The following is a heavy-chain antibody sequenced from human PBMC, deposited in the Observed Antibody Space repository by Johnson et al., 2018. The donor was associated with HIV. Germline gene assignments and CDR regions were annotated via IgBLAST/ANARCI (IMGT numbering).Heavy chain of an antibody. CDR2: ISWDGGST. Sequence: VQLVESGGGVVQPGGSLRLSCAASGFTFDDYAMHWVRQAPGKGLEWVSLISWDGGSTYYADSVKGRFTISRDNSKNSLYLQMNSLRAEDTAVYYCARVPQTSSPLFAFDIWGQGTMVTVSS. CDR1: GFTFDDYA. V-gene: IGHV3-43D*03. CDR3: ARVPQTSSPLFAFDI. J-gene: IGHJ3*02.